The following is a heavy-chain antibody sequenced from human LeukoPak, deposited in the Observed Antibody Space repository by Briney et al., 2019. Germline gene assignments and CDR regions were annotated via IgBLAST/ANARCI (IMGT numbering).Heavy chain of an antibody. CDR2: MNPNSGNT. J-gene: IGHJ6*02. CDR1: GYTFTSYD. CDR3: ARAGVERFLEWLSTYSYGMDV. D-gene: IGHD3-3*01. V-gene: IGHV1-8*01. Sequence: ASVKVSCKASGYTFTSYDINWVRQATGQGLEWMGWMNPNSGNTGYAQKFQGRVTMTRNTSISTAYMELSSLRSEDTAVYYCARAGVERFLEWLSTYSYGMDVWGQGTTVTVSS.